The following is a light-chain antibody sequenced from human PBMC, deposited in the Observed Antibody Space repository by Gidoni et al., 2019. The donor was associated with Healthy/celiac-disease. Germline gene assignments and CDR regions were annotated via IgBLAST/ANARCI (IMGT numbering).Light chain of an antibody. V-gene: IGKV4-1*01. CDR2: WAS. CDR1: QSVLYSSNNKNY. CDR3: QQYYSTPYT. Sequence: EIVMPQSPDSLAMSLCERATINCKSSQSVLYSSNNKNYLAWYQQKPGQPPKLLIYWASTRESGVPDRFSGSGSGTDFTLTISSLQAEDVAVYYCQQYYSTPYTFGQGTKLEIK. J-gene: IGKJ2*01.